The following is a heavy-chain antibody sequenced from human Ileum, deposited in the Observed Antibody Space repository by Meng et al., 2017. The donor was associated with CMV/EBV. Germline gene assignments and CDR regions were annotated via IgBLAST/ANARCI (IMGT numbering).Heavy chain of an antibody. CDR1: GGSMGGYY. Sequence: HLHDQGPRLVSPPGPLSLSCSVSGGSMGGYYWGWIRQPAGKGLEWIGRIYVSVSTDYNPSLKSRATMSVDTSKKQFSLRLTSVTAADTAVYFCAREVDVDGAVPQKGGYYYDYWGQGILVTVSS. V-gene: IGHV4-4*07. CDR2: IYVSVST. J-gene: IGHJ4*02. CDR3: AREVDVDGAVPQKGGYYYDY. D-gene: IGHD3-3*01.